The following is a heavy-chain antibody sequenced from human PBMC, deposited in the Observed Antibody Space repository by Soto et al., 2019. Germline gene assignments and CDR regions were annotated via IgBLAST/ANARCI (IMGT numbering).Heavy chain of an antibody. V-gene: IGHV1-18*01. D-gene: IGHD2-2*01. CDR1: GYTFTSYG. CDR2: ISAYNGNT. J-gene: IGHJ3*02. CDR3: ARDIIVVVPAAPPDDAFDI. Sequence: GASVKVSCKASGYTFTSYGISWVRQAPGQGLEWMGWISAYNGNTNYAQKLQGRVTMTRNTSITTAYMELSSLRSEDTAVYYCARDIIVVVPAAPPDDAFDIWGQGTMVTVSS.